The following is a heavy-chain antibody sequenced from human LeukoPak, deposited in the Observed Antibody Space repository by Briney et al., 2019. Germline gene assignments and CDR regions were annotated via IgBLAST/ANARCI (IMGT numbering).Heavy chain of an antibody. CDR3: AKRSTVGEYYFDY. J-gene: IGHJ4*02. V-gene: IGHV3-23*01. Sequence: GGSLRLSCAASGFRFSSYAMSWVRQAPGKGLEWVSVIRGSGAATYYADSVKGRFTISRDTSKNTLYLQMNSLRAGDTAVYYCAKRSTVGEYYFDYWGQGTLVTVSS. CDR2: IRGSGAAT. D-gene: IGHD3-10*01. CDR1: GFRFSSYA.